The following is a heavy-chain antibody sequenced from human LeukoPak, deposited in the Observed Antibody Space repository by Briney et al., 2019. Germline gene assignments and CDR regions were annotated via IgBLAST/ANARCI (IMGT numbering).Heavy chain of an antibody. CDR2: ISSGSMTV. J-gene: IGHJ4*02. V-gene: IGHV3-48*04. CDR1: GFTFSLYS. CDR3: ARDYYYDSSGYPGY. D-gene: IGHD3-22*01. Sequence: GGSLRLSCAASGFTFSLYSMNWVRQAPGKGLEWVSFISSGSMTVYYADSVKGRFTISRDNAKNSLYLQMNSLRAEDTAVYYCARDYYYDSSGYPGYWGQGTLVTVSS.